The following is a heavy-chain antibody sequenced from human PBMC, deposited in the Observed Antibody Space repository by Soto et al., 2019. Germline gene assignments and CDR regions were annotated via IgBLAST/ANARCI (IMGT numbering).Heavy chain of an antibody. CDR3: AKGVGSFRNLAGSNNPFVH. CDR1: GFTFSSYA. J-gene: IGHJ4*01. V-gene: IGHV3-23*01. Sequence: EVQLLESGGGLVQPGGSLRLSCAASGFTFSSYAMSWVRQAPGKGLEWVSAISGSGGSTYYADSVKGRFTISRDNSKNTLYLQMNSLRAQDTAVYFWAKGVGSFRNLAGSNNPFVHWGQGTLVTVSS. CDR2: ISGSGGST. D-gene: IGHD1-26*01.